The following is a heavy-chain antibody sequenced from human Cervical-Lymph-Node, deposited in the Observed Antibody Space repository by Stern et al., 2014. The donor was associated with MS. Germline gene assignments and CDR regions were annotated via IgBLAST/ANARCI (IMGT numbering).Heavy chain of an antibody. Sequence: VQLVQSGAEVKKPGESLKISCKGSGYSFTSYWIGWGRQMPGKGLEWMGVIYPGDSDTRYSPSFQGQVTISADKSITPAYLQWSSLKASDTAMYYCARRSCSSTSCYWFDPWGQGTLVTVSS. J-gene: IGHJ5*02. CDR1: GYSFTSYW. V-gene: IGHV5-51*01. D-gene: IGHD2-2*01. CDR2: IYPGDSDT. CDR3: ARRSCSSTSCYWFDP.